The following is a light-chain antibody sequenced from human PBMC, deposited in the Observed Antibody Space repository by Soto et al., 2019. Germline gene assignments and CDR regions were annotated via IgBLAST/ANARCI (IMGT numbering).Light chain of an antibody. J-gene: IGKJ1*01. CDR1: QSVSSSY. V-gene: IGKV3-20*01. CDR2: GAS. CDR3: QQYGSSRT. Sequence: EIVLTQSPGTLSLSPGERATLSCRASQSVSSSYLAWYQQKPGQAPGLLIYGASSRATGIPDRFSGSGSGTDFTLTISRLEPEDFAVYYCQQYGSSRTFGQGTKWISN.